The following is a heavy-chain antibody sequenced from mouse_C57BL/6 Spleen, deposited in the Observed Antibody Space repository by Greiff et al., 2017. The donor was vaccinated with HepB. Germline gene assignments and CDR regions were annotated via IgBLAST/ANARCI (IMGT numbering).Heavy chain of an antibody. J-gene: IGHJ2*01. V-gene: IGHV1-55*01. CDR1: GYTFTSYW. CDR2: IYPGSGST. D-gene: IGHD1-1*01. Sequence: VQLQQPGAELVKPGASVKMSCKASGYTFTSYWITWVKQRPGQGLEWIGDIYPGSGSTNYNEKFKSKATLTVDTSSSTAYMQLSSLTSEDSAVYYCARKGILLRYFDYWGQGTTLTVSS. CDR3: ARKGILLRYFDY.